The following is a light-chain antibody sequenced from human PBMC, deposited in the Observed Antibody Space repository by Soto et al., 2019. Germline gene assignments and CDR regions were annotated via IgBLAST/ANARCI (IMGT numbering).Light chain of an antibody. J-gene: IGLJ1*01. CDR1: SNDVGRYDY. CDR2: EVS. V-gene: IGLV2-14*01. Sequence: QSVLTQPASVSGSPGQSITISCIGTSNDVGRYDYVSWYQQHPGKVPKLIISEVSDRPSGVSNRFSGSKSGNTASLTISGLQSEDEADYYCSSYTSTTTLVFGTGTKVTVL. CDR3: SSYTSTTTLV.